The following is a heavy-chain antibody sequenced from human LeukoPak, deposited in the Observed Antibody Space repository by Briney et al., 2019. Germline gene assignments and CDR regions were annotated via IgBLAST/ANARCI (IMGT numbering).Heavy chain of an antibody. Sequence: ASVKVSCKTSGYTFSTYGLSWVRQAPGQGLEWMGWISGNSGKTHYAQKFQDRVTLTTDTSSTTAFMELRSLRSDGTAMYYCARNAGSYFEFAPWGQGTLATVSS. D-gene: IGHD1-26*01. CDR2: ISGNSGKT. J-gene: IGHJ5*02. V-gene: IGHV1-18*01. CDR3: ARNAGSYFEFAP. CDR1: GYTFSTYG.